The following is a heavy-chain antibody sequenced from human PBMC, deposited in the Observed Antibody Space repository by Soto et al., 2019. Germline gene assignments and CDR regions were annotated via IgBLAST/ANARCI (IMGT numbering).Heavy chain of an antibody. CDR3: ARDPPLPAAMVD. D-gene: IGHD2-2*01. CDR2: IYHSGST. J-gene: IGHJ4*02. CDR1: GGSISSSNW. V-gene: IGHV4-4*02. Sequence: SETLSLTCAVSGGSISSSNWWSWVRQPPGKGLEWIGEIYHSGSTNFNPSLKSRVTISVDKSKNQFSLQLSSVTAADTALYYCARDPPLPAAMVDWGQGTLVT.